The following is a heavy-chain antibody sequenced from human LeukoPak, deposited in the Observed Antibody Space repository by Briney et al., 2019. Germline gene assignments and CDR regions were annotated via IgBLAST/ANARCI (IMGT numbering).Heavy chain of an antibody. D-gene: IGHD4-11*01. CDR3: ARTLGTVTMLHYYYYYMDV. V-gene: IGHV4-59*08. CDR1: GGSISGYY. CDR2: IYYNGIT. Sequence: SETLSLTCTVSGGSISGYYWIWIRQPPGKGLEYIGYIYYNGITNYNPSLRSRVTISVDTSKNQFSLRLSSVTAADTAVYYCARTLGTVTMLHYYYYYMDVWGKGTTVTVSS. J-gene: IGHJ6*03.